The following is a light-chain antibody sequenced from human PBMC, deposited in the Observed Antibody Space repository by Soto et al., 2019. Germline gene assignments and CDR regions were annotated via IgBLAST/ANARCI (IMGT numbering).Light chain of an antibody. CDR2: GNN. CDR1: SSNIGAGYD. CDR3: QSYDSSLRRV. Sequence: QSVLTQQPSVSGAPGQRVTISCTWSSSNIGAGYDVHWYQQLPGTAPKLLIYGNNNRPSGVPDRFSGSKSGTSASLAITGLQAEDEADYYCQSYDSSLRRVFGVGTKLTVL. J-gene: IGLJ2*01. V-gene: IGLV1-40*01.